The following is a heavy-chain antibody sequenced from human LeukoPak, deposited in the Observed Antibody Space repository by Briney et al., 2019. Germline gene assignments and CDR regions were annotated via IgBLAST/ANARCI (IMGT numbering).Heavy chain of an antibody. CDR1: GGSFSGYY. D-gene: IGHD6-6*01. Sequence: PETLSLTCAVYGGSFSGYYWSWIRQPPGKGLEWIGEIIHRGSTNYNPSLKSRLTISVDTSKNQFSLKLSSVTAADTAVYYCARGDTVAARPGRFDYWGQGTLVTVSS. CDR2: IIHRGST. V-gene: IGHV4-34*01. CDR3: ARGDTVAARPGRFDY. J-gene: IGHJ4*02.